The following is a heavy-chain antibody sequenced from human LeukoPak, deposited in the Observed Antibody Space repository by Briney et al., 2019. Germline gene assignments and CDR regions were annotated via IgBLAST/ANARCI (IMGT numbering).Heavy chain of an antibody. Sequence: ASVKVSCKASGYTFTSYYMHWVRQAPGQGLEWMGITNPSGGSTSYAQRFQGRVTMTRDTSTSTVYMELSSLRSEDTAVYYCARDRDYDSSGYPSYGMDVWGQGTTVTVSS. CDR1: GYTFTSYY. V-gene: IGHV1-46*01. D-gene: IGHD3-22*01. CDR3: ARDRDYDSSGYPSYGMDV. J-gene: IGHJ6*02. CDR2: TNPSGGST.